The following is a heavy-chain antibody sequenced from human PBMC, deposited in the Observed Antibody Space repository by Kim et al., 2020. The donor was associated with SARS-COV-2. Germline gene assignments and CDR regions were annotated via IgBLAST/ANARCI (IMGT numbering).Heavy chain of an antibody. CDR1: GGSISSSNW. J-gene: IGHJ6*02. Sequence: SETLSLTCAVSGGSISSSNWWSWVRQPPGKGLEWIGEIYHSGSTNYNPSLKSRVTISVDKSKNQFSLKLSSVTAADTAVYYCARARFGELLYYYYYYGMDVWGQGTTVTVSS. D-gene: IGHD3-10*01. V-gene: IGHV4-4*02. CDR3: ARARFGELLYYYYYYGMDV. CDR2: IYHSGST.